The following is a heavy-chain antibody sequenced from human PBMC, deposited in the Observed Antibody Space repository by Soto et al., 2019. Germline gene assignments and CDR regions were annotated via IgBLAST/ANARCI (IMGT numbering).Heavy chain of an antibody. J-gene: IGHJ4*02. V-gene: IGHV3-23*01. CDR1: GFTFSSYA. D-gene: IGHD6-13*01. Sequence: EVQLLESGGGLVQSGGSLRLSCAVSGFTFSSYAMNWVRQAPGKGLEWVSVISGSGGSTYYADSVKGRFTISRDNSKNTLYLQMNSLRAVDTAVYYCAKRAVGMYFDYWGQGTLVTVSS. CDR2: ISGSGGST. CDR3: AKRAVGMYFDY.